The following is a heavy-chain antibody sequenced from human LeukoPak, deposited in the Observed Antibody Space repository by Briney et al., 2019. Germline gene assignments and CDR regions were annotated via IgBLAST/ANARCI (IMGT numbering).Heavy chain of an antibody. J-gene: IGHJ5*02. D-gene: IGHD3-9*01. CDR2: ISRSSSYT. V-gene: IGHV3-11*06. CDR1: RFTFSDYY. Sequence: GGSLRLSCAASRFTFSDYYMSWIRQAPGKGLEWVSYISRSSSYTNYADSVKGRFTISRDNAKNSLYLQMNSLRAEDTAVYYCARSGSLTGYYLWFDPWGQGTLVTVSS. CDR3: ARSGSLTGYYLWFDP.